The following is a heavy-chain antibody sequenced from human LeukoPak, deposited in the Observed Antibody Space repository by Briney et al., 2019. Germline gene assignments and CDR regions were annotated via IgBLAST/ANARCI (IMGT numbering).Heavy chain of an antibody. Sequence: SGTLSLTCTVSGGSISSSNYYWGWIRQPPGKGLEWIGNIYYSGSTYYKPSLKTRVTISVDTSKNQFSLKLTSVTAADTAVYYCARHASVDGNWPRPLDYWGQGSLVTVSS. CDR1: GGSISSSNYY. D-gene: IGHD6-19*01. CDR2: IYYSGST. J-gene: IGHJ4*02. CDR3: ARHASVDGNWPRPLDY. V-gene: IGHV4-39*01.